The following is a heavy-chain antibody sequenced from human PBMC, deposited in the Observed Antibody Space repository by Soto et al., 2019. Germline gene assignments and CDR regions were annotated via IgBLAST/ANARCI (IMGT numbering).Heavy chain of an antibody. Sequence: QAQLQESGPGLVKPSGTLSLTCAVSGVSIGSHDWWTWVRQPPGKGLEWIGESHQSGNTNYNSSLESRVTISLDQPQTRFSLQLSSVTVADTAVYYCATRDTGRVYWGQGTLVTVSS. J-gene: IGHJ4*02. CDR3: ATRDTGRVY. CDR1: GVSIGSHDW. V-gene: IGHV4-4*02. CDR2: SHQSGNT. D-gene: IGHD5-18*01.